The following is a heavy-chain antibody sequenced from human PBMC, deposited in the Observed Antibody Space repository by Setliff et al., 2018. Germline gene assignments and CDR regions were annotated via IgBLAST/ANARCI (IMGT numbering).Heavy chain of an antibody. V-gene: IGHV4-34*01. CDR1: GGSFSGYY. D-gene: IGHD2-15*01. CDR3: ARGGGSVLPNYYYFNYMDV. Sequence: SETLSLTCAVYGGSFSGYYWSWIRQPPGKGLEWIREINHSGSTNYNQSLKSRVTLSVDTSKNQFSLQLTSVTAADTAIYYCARGGGSVLPNYYYFNYMDVWGKGTTVTVSS. CDR2: INHSGST. J-gene: IGHJ6*03.